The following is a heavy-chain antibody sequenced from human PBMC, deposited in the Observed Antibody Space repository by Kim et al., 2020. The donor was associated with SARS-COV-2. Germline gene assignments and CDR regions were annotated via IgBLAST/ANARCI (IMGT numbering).Heavy chain of an antibody. D-gene: IGHD6-13*01. V-gene: IGHV3-9*01. Sequence: GGSLRLSCAASGFTFDDYAMHWVRQAPGKGLEWVSGISWNSGSIGYADSVKGRFTISRDNAKNSLYLQMNSLRAEDTALYYCAKDSRYSSSWHSFDYWGQGTLVTVSS. CDR3: AKDSRYSSSWHSFDY. J-gene: IGHJ4*02. CDR1: GFTFDDYA. CDR2: ISWNSGSI.